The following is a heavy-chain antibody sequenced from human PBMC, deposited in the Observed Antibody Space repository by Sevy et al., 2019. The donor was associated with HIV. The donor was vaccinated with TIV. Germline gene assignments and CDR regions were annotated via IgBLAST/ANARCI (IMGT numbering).Heavy chain of an antibody. Sequence: GGSLRLSCAASGFTFSSYGMHWVRQAPGKGLEWVAVISYDGSNKYYADSVKGRFTISRDNSKNTLYLQMNSLRAEDTAVYYCAKKFDYYDSSGPGGLDHWGQGTLVTVSS. CDR2: ISYDGSNK. CDR1: GFTFSSYG. J-gene: IGHJ4*02. D-gene: IGHD3-22*01. CDR3: AKKFDYYDSSGPGGLDH. V-gene: IGHV3-30*18.